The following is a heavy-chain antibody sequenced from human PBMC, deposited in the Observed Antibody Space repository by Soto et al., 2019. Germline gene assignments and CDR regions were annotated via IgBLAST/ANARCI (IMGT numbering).Heavy chain of an antibody. Sequence: SETLSLTCTVSGGSIGSSNYYWGWIRQPPGKGLEWIGSMYYSGTTYYNPSLKSRVTISVDTSKNQFSLKLSSVTAADTSVYYCARHTLRGDYADYWGQGTLVT. CDR3: ARHTLRGDYADY. D-gene: IGHD4-17*01. V-gene: IGHV4-39*01. CDR1: GGSIGSSNYY. CDR2: MYYSGTT. J-gene: IGHJ4*02.